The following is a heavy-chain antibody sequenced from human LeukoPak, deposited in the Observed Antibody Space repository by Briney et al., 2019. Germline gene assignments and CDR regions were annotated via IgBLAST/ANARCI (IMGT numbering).Heavy chain of an antibody. CDR3: GRAGYCSNGACYGVDY. J-gene: IGHJ4*02. Sequence: PGGSLRLSCAASGFTFSSYGMHWVSQAPGKGLEWVAVIRYDGSNKYYADSVKGRFTISRDNSKNTLNLQMDSLRAEDTAVYYCGRAGYCSNGACYGVDYWGQGTLVPVSS. CDR1: GFTFSSYG. V-gene: IGHV3-33*01. D-gene: IGHD2-8*01. CDR2: IRYDGSNK.